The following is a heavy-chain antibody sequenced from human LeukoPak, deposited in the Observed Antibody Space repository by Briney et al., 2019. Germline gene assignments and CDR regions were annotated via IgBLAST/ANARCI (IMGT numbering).Heavy chain of an antibody. Sequence: PGGSLRLSCAASGFTFSSYTMHWIRQAPGKGLEWVSSISGSNSYIFYADSVKGRFTVSRDNAKDSLYLQMNSLRAEDTAVYYCARALTTLTYEGYWGQGTLLTVSS. J-gene: IGHJ4*02. V-gene: IGHV3-21*01. D-gene: IGHD1-1*01. CDR1: GFTFSSYT. CDR2: ISGSNSYI. CDR3: ARALTTLTYEGY.